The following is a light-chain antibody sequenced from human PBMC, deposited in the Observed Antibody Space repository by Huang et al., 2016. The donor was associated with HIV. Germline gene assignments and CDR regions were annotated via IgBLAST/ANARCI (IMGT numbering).Light chain of an antibody. CDR3: QQYNKWPRT. CDR1: QHLGSN. V-gene: IGKV3D-15*01. CDR2: DAS. Sequence: DILMTQSPVTLSVPPEERATLSCRASQHLGSNLAWYQQKPGNPPRLLIYDASTRATGAPARFSGSGSKTDFNLTIDSLQSEDSALYFCQQYNKWPRTFGQGTKLEIK. J-gene: IGKJ1*01.